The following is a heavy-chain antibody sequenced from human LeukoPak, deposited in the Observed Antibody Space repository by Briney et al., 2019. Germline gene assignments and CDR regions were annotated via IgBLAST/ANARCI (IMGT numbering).Heavy chain of an antibody. D-gene: IGHD3-22*01. V-gene: IGHV3-21*01. Sequence: GGSLRLSCAASGFSFSAYNINWVRQAPGKGLEWVSCISPSGDHRYYADSVRGRFTISRDNAKNSVYLQMNSLRAEDTAVYYCARDAAHFDSSGYYPDPLDYWGQGTLVPVSS. CDR1: GFSFSAYN. CDR3: ARDAAHFDSSGYYPDPLDY. J-gene: IGHJ4*02. CDR2: ISPSGDHR.